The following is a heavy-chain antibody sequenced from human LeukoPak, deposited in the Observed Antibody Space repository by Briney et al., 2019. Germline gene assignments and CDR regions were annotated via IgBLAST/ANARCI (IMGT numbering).Heavy chain of an antibody. D-gene: IGHD3-22*01. V-gene: IGHV3-21*04. CDR3: AKDLNYYDSSGIDI. Sequence: GGSLRLSCAASGFTFSSYSMNWVRQAPGKGLEWVSSISSSSSYIYYADSVKGRFTISRDNAKNSLYLQMNSLRAEDTALYYCAKDLNYYDSSGIDIWGQGTMVTVSS. CDR2: ISSSSSYI. CDR1: GFTFSSYS. J-gene: IGHJ3*02.